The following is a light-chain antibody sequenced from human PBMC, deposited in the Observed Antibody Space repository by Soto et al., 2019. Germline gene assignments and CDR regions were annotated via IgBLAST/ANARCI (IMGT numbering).Light chain of an antibody. CDR1: SSDVGGYNY. Sequence: QSSLPQPASVSGSPGQSITISCTGTSSDVGGYNYVSWYQQHPGKAPKLMIYEVSNRPSGVSNRFSGSKSGNTASLTISGLQAEDEADYYCRSYTSSSTLVFGTGTKVTVL. CDR2: EVS. CDR3: RSYTSSSTLV. J-gene: IGLJ1*01. V-gene: IGLV2-14*01.